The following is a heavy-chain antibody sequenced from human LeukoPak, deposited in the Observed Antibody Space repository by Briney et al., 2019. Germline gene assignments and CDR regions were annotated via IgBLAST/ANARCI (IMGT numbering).Heavy chain of an antibody. V-gene: IGHV4-31*03. D-gene: IGHD3-22*01. CDR2: IYYSGST. CDR3: ARYCYDSSGYLYYFDY. J-gene: IGHJ4*02. CDR1: GGSISSGGYY. Sequence: SQTLSLTCTVSGGSISSGGYYWSWIRQHPGKGLEWIGYIYYSGSTYYNPSLKSRVTISVDTSKNQFSLKLSSVTAADTAVYYCARYCYDSSGYLYYFDYWGQGTLVTVSS.